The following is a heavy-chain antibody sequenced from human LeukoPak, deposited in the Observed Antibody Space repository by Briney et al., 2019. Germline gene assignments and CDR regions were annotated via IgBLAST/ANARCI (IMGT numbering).Heavy chain of an antibody. CDR2: INHSGST. Sequence: PSETLSLTCAVYGGSFSGYYWSWIRQPPGKGLEWIGEINHSGSTNCNPSLKSRVTISVDTSKNQFSLKLSSVTAADTAVYYCAREPYYYDSSGYYNNYYYYYGMDVWGQGTTVTVSS. D-gene: IGHD3-22*01. J-gene: IGHJ6*02. CDR1: GGSFSGYY. V-gene: IGHV4-34*01. CDR3: AREPYYYDSSGYYNNYYYYYGMDV.